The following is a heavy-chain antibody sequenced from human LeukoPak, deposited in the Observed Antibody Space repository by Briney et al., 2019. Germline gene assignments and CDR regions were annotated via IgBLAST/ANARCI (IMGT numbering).Heavy chain of an antibody. CDR3: TTRFGH. Sequence: GGSLRLSCTDPGFTFGVYAMSWVREAPGGGLEWVGFIRSKAYGGTTEYTASVKGRFTISRDDCKSIAYLQMNSLKTEDTAVYYCTTRFGHWGQGSLVTVSS. CDR1: GFTFGVYA. CDR2: IRSKAYGGTT. V-gene: IGHV3-49*04. D-gene: IGHD3-16*01. J-gene: IGHJ4*02.